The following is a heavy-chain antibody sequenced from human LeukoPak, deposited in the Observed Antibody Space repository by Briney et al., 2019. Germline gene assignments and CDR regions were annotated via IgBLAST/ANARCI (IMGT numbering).Heavy chain of an antibody. CDR3: AKQKQQLPQGYCYYYMDV. Sequence: PGGSLRLSCAASGFTFSSYAMSWVRQAPGKGLEWVSAISGSGGSTYYADSVKGRFTISRDNSKNTLYLQMNSLRAEDTAVYYCAKQKQQLPQGYCYYYMDVWGKGTTVTVSS. J-gene: IGHJ6*03. CDR1: GFTFSSYA. CDR2: ISGSGGST. V-gene: IGHV3-23*01. D-gene: IGHD6-13*01.